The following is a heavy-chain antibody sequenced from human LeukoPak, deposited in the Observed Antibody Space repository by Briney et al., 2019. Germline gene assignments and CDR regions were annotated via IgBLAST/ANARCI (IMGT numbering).Heavy chain of an antibody. V-gene: IGHV1-2*06. CDR1: GYTFTGYY. CDR2: INPNSGAT. CDR3: ATSSIAVAGTEGSDY. J-gene: IGHJ4*02. D-gene: IGHD6-19*01. Sequence: ASVKVSCKASGYTFTGYYMHWVRQAPGQGLEWMGRINPNSGATNYAQKFQGRVTMTRDTSISTAYMELSRLRSDDTAVYYCATSSIAVAGTEGSDYWGQGTLVTVSS.